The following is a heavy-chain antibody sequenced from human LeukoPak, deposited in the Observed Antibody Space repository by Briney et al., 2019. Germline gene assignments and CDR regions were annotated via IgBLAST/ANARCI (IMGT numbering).Heavy chain of an antibody. V-gene: IGHV3-30*18. CDR2: ISYDGSNK. J-gene: IGHJ6*02. CDR1: GFTFSSYA. D-gene: IGHD4-11*01. Sequence: GGSLRLSCAASGFTFSSYAMHWVRQAPGKGLEWVAVISYDGSNKYYADSVKGRFTISRDNSKNTLYLQMNSLRAEDTAVYYCAKSLTTYRYYYYGMDVWGQGTTVTVSS. CDR3: AKSLTTYRYYYYGMDV.